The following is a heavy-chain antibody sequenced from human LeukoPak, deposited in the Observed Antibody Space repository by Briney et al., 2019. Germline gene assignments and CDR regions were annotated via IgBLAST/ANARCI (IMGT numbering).Heavy chain of an antibody. Sequence: PGGSLRLSCAASGFTLSSHGMNWVRQAPGEGLEWVSGISPSGGITYYTDSVKGRFTISRDNSKNTQSLQMNSLRAEDTAVYYCAKDDDWGRYKHWGQGTLVTVSS. J-gene: IGHJ1*01. V-gene: IGHV3-23*01. CDR1: GFTLSSHG. CDR3: AKDDDWGRYKH. CDR2: ISPSGGIT. D-gene: IGHD3-16*01.